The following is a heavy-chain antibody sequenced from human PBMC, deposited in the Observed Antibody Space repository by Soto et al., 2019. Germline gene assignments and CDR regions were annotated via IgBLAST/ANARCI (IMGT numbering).Heavy chain of an antibody. V-gene: IGHV1-2*04. CDR2: INPNSGGT. CDR1: GYTFTGYY. J-gene: IGHJ4*02. CDR3: ARESAKVNLDY. Sequence: ASVKVSCKASGYTFTGYYMHWVRQAPGQGLAWMGWINPNSGGTNYAQTFQGWVTMTRDTSISTAYMELSRLRSDDTAVYYCARESAKVNLDYWGQGTLVTVSS.